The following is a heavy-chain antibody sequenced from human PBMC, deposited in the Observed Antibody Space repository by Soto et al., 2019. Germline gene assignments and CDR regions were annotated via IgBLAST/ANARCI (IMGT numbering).Heavy chain of an antibody. CDR1: AYTFTSYY. CDR2: INPSGGST. J-gene: IGHJ4*02. CDR3: ARDSTLAY. V-gene: IGHV1-46*01. Sequence: QVQLVQSGAEVKKPGASVKISCKASAYTFTSYYMHWVRQAPGQGPEWMGIINPSGGSTSYAQKFQGRVTVTRDTSTSTVYMELSSLRSEDTAVYYCARDSTLAYWGQGTLVTVSS.